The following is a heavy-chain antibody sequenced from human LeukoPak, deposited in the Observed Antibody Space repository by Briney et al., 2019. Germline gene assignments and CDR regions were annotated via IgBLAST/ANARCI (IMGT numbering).Heavy chain of an antibody. CDR1: GASISSYY. CDR3: AREGVTGTTGGIDY. Sequence: SETLSLTCTVSGASISSYYWSWIRQPPGKGLEWIGEINHSGSTNYNPSLKSRVTISVDTSRNQFSLKLSSVTAADTAVYYCAREGVTGTTGGIDYWGQGTLVTVSS. J-gene: IGHJ4*02. CDR2: INHSGST. D-gene: IGHD1-7*01. V-gene: IGHV4-34*01.